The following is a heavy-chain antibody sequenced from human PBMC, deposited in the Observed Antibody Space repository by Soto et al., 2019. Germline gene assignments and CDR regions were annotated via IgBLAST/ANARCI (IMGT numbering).Heavy chain of an antibody. Sequence: ASVKVSCKASGYTFTSYGISCVRQAPGQGLEWMGWISAYNGNTNYAQKLQGRVTMTTDTSTSTAYMELRSLRSDDTAVYYCARDIVVVPAARIYYYYYYMDVWGKGTTVTVSS. CDR2: ISAYNGNT. J-gene: IGHJ6*03. D-gene: IGHD2-2*01. CDR3: ARDIVVVPAARIYYYYYYMDV. CDR1: GYTFTSYG. V-gene: IGHV1-18*01.